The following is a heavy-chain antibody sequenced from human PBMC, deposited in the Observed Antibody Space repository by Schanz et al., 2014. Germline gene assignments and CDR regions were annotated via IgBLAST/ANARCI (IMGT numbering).Heavy chain of an antibody. CDR3: ARAQGVIRLYYGVDV. CDR1: GFIFSNSW. V-gene: IGHV3-7*01. Sequence: EVQLVESGGGLVQPGGSLRLSCAASGFIFSNSWMSWVRQAPGKGLEWVANIKQDGSEKYYVDSVKGRFTISRDNAKNTLYVQMNSLRADDTAVYYCARAQGVIRLYYGVDVWGQGTTVTVSS. CDR2: IKQDGSEK. J-gene: IGHJ6*02. D-gene: IGHD3-10*01.